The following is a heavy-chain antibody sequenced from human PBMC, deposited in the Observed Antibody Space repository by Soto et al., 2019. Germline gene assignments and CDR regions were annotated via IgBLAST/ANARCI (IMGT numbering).Heavy chain of an antibody. Sequence: QEQLVQSGAEVKRPGSSVKVSCKDSGGLFSSYAISWVRQAPGQGLEWMGGIIPVFGTPFYAQKFQGRVKIIADESTNTAYMELSSLTSEDTAMYYCARGDSPYVWFNEFWGQGSLVTVSS. CDR1: GGLFSSYA. J-gene: IGHJ4*02. CDR2: IIPVFGTP. D-gene: IGHD3-16*01. CDR3: ARGDSPYVWFNEF. V-gene: IGHV1-69*01.